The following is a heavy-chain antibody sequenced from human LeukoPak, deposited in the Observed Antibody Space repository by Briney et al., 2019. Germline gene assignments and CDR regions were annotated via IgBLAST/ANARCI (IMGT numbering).Heavy chain of an antibody. CDR2: ISNSGSYI. CDR3: ATYYYGSGSYYPYFDY. V-gene: IGHV3-21*04. J-gene: IGHJ4*02. Sequence: GGSLRLSCAASGFTFSSYSMNWVRQAPGKGLEWVSSISNSGSYIYYADSVKGRFTISRDNAKNSLYLQMNSLRAGDTAVYYCATYYYGSGSYYPYFDYWGQGTLVTVSS. CDR1: GFTFSSYS. D-gene: IGHD3-10*01.